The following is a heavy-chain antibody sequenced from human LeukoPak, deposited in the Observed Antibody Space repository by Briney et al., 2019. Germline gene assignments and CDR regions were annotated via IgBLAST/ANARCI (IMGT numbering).Heavy chain of an antibody. J-gene: IGHJ4*02. D-gene: IGHD3-10*01. CDR1: GFTFSTYG. Sequence: GGSLRLSCAASGFTFSTYGIHWVRQAPGKGLEWVALIWYDGTNKYYADSVKGRFTISRDNSKDTSYLQMNSLRTEDTAVYYCARDRNMVQDYWGQGTLVTVSS. CDR3: ARDRNMVQDY. V-gene: IGHV3-33*01. CDR2: IWYDGTNK.